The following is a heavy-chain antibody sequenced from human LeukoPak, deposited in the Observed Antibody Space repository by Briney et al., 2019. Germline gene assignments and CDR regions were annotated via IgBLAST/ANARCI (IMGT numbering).Heavy chain of an antibody. CDR2: ISFDGSNK. D-gene: IGHD3-22*01. CDR3: AKLLYYYDSSQPY. CDR1: GFTFSNYA. J-gene: IGHJ4*02. Sequence: GGSLRLSCAASGFTFSNYAMHWVRQAPGKGLEWVSIISFDGSNKYYADSVKGRFTISRDNSKNTLYLQMNSLRAEDTAVYYCAKLLYYYDSSQPYWGQGTLVTVSS. V-gene: IGHV3-30*18.